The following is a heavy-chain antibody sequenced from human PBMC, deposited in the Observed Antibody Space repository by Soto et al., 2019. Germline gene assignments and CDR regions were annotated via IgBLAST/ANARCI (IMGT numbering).Heavy chain of an antibody. J-gene: IGHJ4*02. CDR2: ISFDGANI. CDR1: GFLFRNYA. Sequence: QVQLVESGGGVVQPGTSLRISCAASGFLFRNYAMHWVRQSPAKGLEWLAVISFDGANIFYAGAAKGRLTISRDNSKQTLYLQLDSLRPEDTGVYFCARDPYGGYIFDSWGQGTQVTLSS. CDR3: ARDPYGGYIFDS. V-gene: IGHV3-30-3*01. D-gene: IGHD5-12*01.